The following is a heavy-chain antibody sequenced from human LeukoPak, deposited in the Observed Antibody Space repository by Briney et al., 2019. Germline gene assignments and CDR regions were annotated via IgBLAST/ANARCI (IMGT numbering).Heavy chain of an antibody. J-gene: IGHJ4*02. CDR3: ARERMYSGSGSTYPYYDY. D-gene: IGHD3-10*01. V-gene: IGHV3-7*01. CDR1: GFTLSRYW. Sequence: PGGSLRLSCAASGFTLSRYWMSWVRQSPGKGLEWVANIKPDGSEKYFMDSVKGRFTISRDNAKNALYLEMNSLRAEDTAEYFCARERMYSGSGSTYPYYDYWGQGTLVTVSS. CDR2: IKPDGSEK.